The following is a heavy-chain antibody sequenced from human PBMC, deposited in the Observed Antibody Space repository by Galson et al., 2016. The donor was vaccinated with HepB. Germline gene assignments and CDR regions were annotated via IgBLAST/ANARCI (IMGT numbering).Heavy chain of an antibody. Sequence: SLRLSCAVSGFTFSDYAMSWVRQAPGKGLEWASAISSNGATTYHADSVKGRFTISRDNSKSTLYLQMNSLRVEDTAVYYCAKAHPSPTATGGFWGQGTLVIVSS. CDR3: AKAHPSPTATGGF. J-gene: IGHJ4*02. V-gene: IGHV3-23*01. CDR2: ISSNGATT. CDR1: GFTFSDYA. D-gene: IGHD7-27*01.